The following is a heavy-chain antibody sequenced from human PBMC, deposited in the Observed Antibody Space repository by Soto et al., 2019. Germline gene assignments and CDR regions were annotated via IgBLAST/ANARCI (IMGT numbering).Heavy chain of an antibody. J-gene: IGHJ4*02. CDR1: GYTFTHHC. D-gene: IGHD3-22*01. CDR3: ARDPLYYYDSSGYFDY. V-gene: IGHV1-46*01. Sequence: ASVKVSCKAFGYTFTHHCITRLRQAPGQGLEWMGIINPSGGSTSYAQKFQGRVTMTRDTSTSTVYMELSSLRSEDTAVYYCARDPLYYYDSSGYFDYWGQGTQVTVSS. CDR2: INPSGGST.